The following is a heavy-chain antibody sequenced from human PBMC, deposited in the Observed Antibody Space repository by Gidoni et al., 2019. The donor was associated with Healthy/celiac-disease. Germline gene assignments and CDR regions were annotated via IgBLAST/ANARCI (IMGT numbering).Heavy chain of an antibody. J-gene: IGHJ6*03. CDR2: IRYDGSNK. CDR3: AKGVGSSTSVPYYYYYYMDV. CDR1: GFTFSSYG. V-gene: IGHV3-30*02. Sequence: QVQLVESGGGVVQPGGSLRLSCAASGFTFSSYGMHWVRQAPGKGLEWVAFIRYDGSNKYYADSVKGRFTISRDNSKNTLYLQMNSLRAEDTAVYYCAKGVGSSTSVPYYYYYYMDVWGKGTTVTVSS. D-gene: IGHD2-2*01.